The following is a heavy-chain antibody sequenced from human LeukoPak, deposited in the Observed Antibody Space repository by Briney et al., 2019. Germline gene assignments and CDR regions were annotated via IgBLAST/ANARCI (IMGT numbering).Heavy chain of an antibody. CDR2: MKGDGSEI. CDR3: ARDLGWLLLDY. Sequence: GGSLRLSCAASGFIFSKYWMDWVRQVPGKGLEWVANMKGDGSEIYYVDSVKGRFTISRDNAKNSLYLQMNNLRAEDTARYYCARDLGWLLLDYWGQGTLVTVSS. CDR1: GFIFSKYW. V-gene: IGHV3-7*03. J-gene: IGHJ4*02. D-gene: IGHD2-15*01.